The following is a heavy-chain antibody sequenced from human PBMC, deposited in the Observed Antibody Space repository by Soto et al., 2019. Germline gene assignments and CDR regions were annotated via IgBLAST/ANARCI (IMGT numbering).Heavy chain of an antibody. Sequence: PGGSLRLSCVTSGMTFADYNMNWVRQAPGKGLEWVSTISRSSTYFYYADSVEGRFTVSRDDAKNSLFLHMGGLTTDDTGVYFCVRDISGPAERNWFDPWGQGTRVTVSS. D-gene: IGHD6-19*01. CDR2: ISRSSTYF. V-gene: IGHV3-21*01. CDR3: VRDISGPAERNWFDP. J-gene: IGHJ5*02. CDR1: GMTFADYN.